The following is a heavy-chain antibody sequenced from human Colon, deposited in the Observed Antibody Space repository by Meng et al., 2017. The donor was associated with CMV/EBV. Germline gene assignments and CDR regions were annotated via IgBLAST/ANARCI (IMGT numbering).Heavy chain of an antibody. J-gene: IGHJ6*02. Sequence: GGSLRLSCAASGFTFSDHVMSWVRQAPGKGLEWVAAVSGDESSTYVADSVKGRFAISRDNSKSTLYLQINSPRVEDTAVYYCAKREYCSGSSCYTLNYYYYAVDVWGQGTTVTVSS. CDR2: VSGDESST. V-gene: IGHV3-23*01. CDR1: GFTFSDHV. D-gene: IGHD2-15*01. CDR3: AKREYCSGSSCYTLNYYYYAVDV.